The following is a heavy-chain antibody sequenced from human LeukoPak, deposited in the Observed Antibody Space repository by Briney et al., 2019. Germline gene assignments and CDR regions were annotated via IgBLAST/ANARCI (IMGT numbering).Heavy chain of an antibody. J-gene: IGHJ3*02. D-gene: IGHD2-15*01. CDR2: ISSSTSHT. Sequence: GGSLRLSCAASGFALSTYEMTWVRQAPGKGLEWVSFISSSTSHTFYADSVKGRFTIFRDTAKNSLYLQMNNLRGEDTAVYYCARDVSSSTRAIDIGSQGTMVAVS. CDR3: ARDVSSSTRAIDI. CDR1: GFALSTYE. V-gene: IGHV3-48*03.